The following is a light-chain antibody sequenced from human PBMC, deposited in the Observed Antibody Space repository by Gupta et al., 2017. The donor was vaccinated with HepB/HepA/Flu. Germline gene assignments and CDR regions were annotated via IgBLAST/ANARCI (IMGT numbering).Light chain of an antibody. Sequence: SYELTQPPSVSVSPGQTATITCSGDAMPKQYAYWYQQKPGQAPLLLIYKDTERPQGIPERFSGSTSGTTGTLTISGVPAEDEADYYFQSAADNSDTYPVVFGGGTKLTVL. CDR3: QSAADNSDTYPVV. J-gene: IGLJ2*01. CDR1: AMPKQY. CDR2: KDT. V-gene: IGLV3-25*03.